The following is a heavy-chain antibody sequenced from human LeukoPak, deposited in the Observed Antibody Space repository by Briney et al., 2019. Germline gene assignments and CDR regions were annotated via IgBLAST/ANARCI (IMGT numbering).Heavy chain of an antibody. D-gene: IGHD6-13*01. CDR3: ARYSSSWYWFDP. J-gene: IGHJ5*02. Sequence: SVKVSCKASGGTFSSCATSWVRQAPGQGLEWMGGTIPIFGTANYAQKFQGRVTITADKSTSTAYMELSSLRSEDTAVYYCARYSSSWYWFDPWGQGTLVTVSS. V-gene: IGHV1-69*06. CDR1: GGTFSSCA. CDR2: TIPIFGTA.